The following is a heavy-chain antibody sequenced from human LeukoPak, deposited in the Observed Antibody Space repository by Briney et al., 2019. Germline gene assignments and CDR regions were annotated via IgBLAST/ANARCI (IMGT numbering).Heavy chain of an antibody. Sequence: ASVKVSCKASGYTFTSYVMHWVRQAPGQRLEWMGWINAGNGNTKYSQKFQGRVTITRDTSASTAYMELSSLRSEDTAVYYCARDYYDSGGYYNHYYYGMDVWGQGTTVTVSS. D-gene: IGHD3-22*01. V-gene: IGHV1-3*01. J-gene: IGHJ6*02. CDR1: GYTFTSYV. CDR3: ARDYYDSGGYYNHYYYGMDV. CDR2: INAGNGNT.